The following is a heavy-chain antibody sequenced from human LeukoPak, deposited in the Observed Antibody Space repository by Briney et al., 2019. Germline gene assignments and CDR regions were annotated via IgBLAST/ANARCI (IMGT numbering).Heavy chain of an antibody. CDR3: ARGYCSGGSCYWWYFDY. Sequence: PSVTLSLTCTVSGYSISSGHYWGWIRQPPGKGLEWIGSLYHSGNTYYNPSLKSRVTTSVDTSKNQFSLKLTSVTAADTAVYYCARGYCSGGSCYWWYFDYWGQGTLVTVSS. J-gene: IGHJ4*02. V-gene: IGHV4-38-2*02. CDR2: LYHSGNT. CDR1: GYSISSGHY. D-gene: IGHD2-15*01.